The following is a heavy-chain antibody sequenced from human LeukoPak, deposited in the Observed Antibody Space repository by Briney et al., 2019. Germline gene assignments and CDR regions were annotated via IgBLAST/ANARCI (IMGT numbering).Heavy chain of an antibody. CDR2: IYYNGNT. D-gene: IGHD3/OR15-3a*01. CDR1: DDSITMYY. V-gene: IGHV4-59*04. CDR3: ARQTGSGLFILP. Sequence: SETLSLTCSVSDDSITMYYWTWIRQPPGKGLEWIGSIYYNGNTYYNASLKSQVSISIDTSKNQFSLRLTSVTAADTAVYYCARQTGSGLFILPGGQGTLVTVSS. J-gene: IGHJ4*02.